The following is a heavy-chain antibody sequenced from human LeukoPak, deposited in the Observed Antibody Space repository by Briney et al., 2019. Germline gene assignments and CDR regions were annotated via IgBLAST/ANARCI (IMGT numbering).Heavy chain of an antibody. J-gene: IGHJ2*01. V-gene: IGHV3-30*03. CDR3: ARVVGAGYFDL. CDR1: GFSFSDYN. D-gene: IGHD1-26*01. Sequence: PGGSLRLSCAASGFSFSDYNMHWVRQAPGKGLEWMAVISYNGISEYYADSVKGRFTISRDNSKSTLLLQMNSLRAEDTAVYYCARVVGAGYFDLWGRGTLVTVSS. CDR2: ISYNGISE.